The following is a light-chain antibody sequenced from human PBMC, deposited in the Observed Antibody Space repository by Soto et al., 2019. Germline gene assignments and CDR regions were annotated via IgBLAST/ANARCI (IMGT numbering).Light chain of an antibody. CDR2: DVS. J-gene: IGLJ1*01. V-gene: IGLV2-14*03. Sequence: ALTQPASVSGSPGQSITISCTGTSSDVGVYNYVSWYQHHPGKAPKLMIYDVSNRPSGVSNRFSGSKSGNTASLIISGLQAEDEADYYCSSYTSSSTLSTYVFGTGTKVTVL. CDR3: SSYTSSSTLSTYV. CDR1: SSDVGVYNY.